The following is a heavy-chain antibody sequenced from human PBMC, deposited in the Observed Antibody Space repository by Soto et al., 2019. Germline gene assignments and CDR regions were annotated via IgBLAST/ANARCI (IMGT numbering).Heavy chain of an antibody. CDR3: ARTVGGNYDFWSGSQSPMDV. CDR1: GGSVSSGRYY. J-gene: IGHJ6*02. V-gene: IGHV4-61*01. CDR2: IYYGGST. Sequence: QVQLQESGPGLVKPSETLSLTCTVSGGSVSSGRYYWSWIRQPPGEGLEGVGYIYYGGSTNYNPPLKSRVTISVDTSKNQFSLKLSSVTAADTAVYYCARTVGGNYDFWSGSQSPMDVWGQGTTVTVSS. D-gene: IGHD3-3*01.